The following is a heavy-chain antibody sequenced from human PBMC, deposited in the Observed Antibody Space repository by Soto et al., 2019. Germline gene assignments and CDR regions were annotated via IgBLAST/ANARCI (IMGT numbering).Heavy chain of an antibody. D-gene: IGHD2-15*01. CDR2: VADSGTT. V-gene: IGHV4-59*01. CDR1: AGSMRNYY. J-gene: IGHJ5*02. Sequence: QVQLQQSGPGLVKPSETLSLTCSVSAGSMRNYYWSWIRQPPGKGLEWIGNVADSGTTKYNPSLRSRVTISVDTSTNQFCLKLSSVIAADTAVYYCSRDVSCSGGSCYRNDWFGPSGQGPLVTVSS. CDR3: SRDVSCSGGSCYRNDWFGP.